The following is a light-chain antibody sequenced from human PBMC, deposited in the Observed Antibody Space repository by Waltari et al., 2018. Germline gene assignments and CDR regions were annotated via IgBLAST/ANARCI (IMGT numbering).Light chain of an antibody. J-gene: IGLJ3*02. CDR2: EVH. V-gene: IGLV2-8*01. CDR3: SAHASRNKWV. Sequence: QSSLTQPPSASGSPGQSVTISCTGTNSDIGDYKSVSWYQQHPGKALQVIIYEVHDRPAVGPDRFSASKSGNTASLTVSDLQPEEEAGDFCSAHASRNKWVFGGGTKLTGL. CDR1: NSDIGDYKS.